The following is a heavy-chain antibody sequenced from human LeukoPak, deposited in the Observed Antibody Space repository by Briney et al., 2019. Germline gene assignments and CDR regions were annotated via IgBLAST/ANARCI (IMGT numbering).Heavy chain of an antibody. J-gene: IGHJ4*02. CDR2: IWYGGSNK. V-gene: IGHV3-33*01. D-gene: IGHD5-18*01. CDR1: GFTFSSYG. CDR3: ARLSSYGLLDY. Sequence: GGSLRLSCAASGFTFSSYGMHWVRQAPGKGLEWVAVIWYGGSNKYYADSVKGRFTISRDNSRNTLYLQMNSLRAEDTAVYYCARLSSYGLLDYWGQGTLVTVSS.